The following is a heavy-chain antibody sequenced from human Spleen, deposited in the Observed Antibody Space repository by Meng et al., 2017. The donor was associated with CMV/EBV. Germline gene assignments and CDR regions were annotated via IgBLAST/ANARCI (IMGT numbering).Heavy chain of an antibody. CDR1: GGSISGYV. D-gene: IGHD3-3*01. CDR3: ARANSPRTYDFWRPYHGDFLDF. J-gene: IGHJ4*02. CDR2: IYYSGSV. V-gene: IGHV4-59*01. Sequence: SETLSLTCAVSGGSISGYVWTWIRQPPGKGLEWIGYIYYSGSVNYNPSLKSRVALSIDTSKNQFSLKLSSVPAADTAVYYCARANSPRTYDFWRPYHGDFLDFWGQGALVTVSS.